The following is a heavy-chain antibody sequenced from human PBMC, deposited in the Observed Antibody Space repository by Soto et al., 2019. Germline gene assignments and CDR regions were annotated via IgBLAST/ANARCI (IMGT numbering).Heavy chain of an antibody. Sequence: EVHLVESGGGLVQSGGSLRLSCAASGFTFSNHWMTWVRQAPGKGLEWVASVKQDGSEIYYGDSVKGRFTISRDNAKNSLFLQLNSLRAEDTAIYYCAIDPGISIGWYYFDYWGQGTLVTVSS. CDR3: AIDPGISIGWYYFDY. D-gene: IGHD6-19*01. CDR1: GFTFSNHW. V-gene: IGHV3-7*05. J-gene: IGHJ4*02. CDR2: VKQDGSEI.